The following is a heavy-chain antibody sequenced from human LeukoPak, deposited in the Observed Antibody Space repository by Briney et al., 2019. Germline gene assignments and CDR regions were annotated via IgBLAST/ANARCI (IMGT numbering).Heavy chain of an antibody. Sequence: GGSLRLSCAASGFTFSTYWMSWVRQAPGKGLEWVANIKEDGSEKYYVDSVKGRFTISRDNAKNSLYLQMNSLRAEDTAVYYCARDLRCSSTSCYTEGWFDPWGQGTLVTVPS. V-gene: IGHV3-7*01. CDR1: GFTFSTYW. D-gene: IGHD2-2*02. CDR3: ARDLRCSSTSCYTEGWFDP. J-gene: IGHJ5*02. CDR2: IKEDGSEK.